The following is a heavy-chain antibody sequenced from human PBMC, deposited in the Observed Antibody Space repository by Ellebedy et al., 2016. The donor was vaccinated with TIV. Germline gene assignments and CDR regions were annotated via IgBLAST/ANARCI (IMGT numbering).Heavy chain of an antibody. V-gene: IGHV4-39*01. D-gene: IGHD7-27*01. CDR3: ARGSLGISPFDY. CDR2: FYYSGST. CDR1: SGSISSSRYW. J-gene: IGHJ4*02. Sequence: MPSETLSLTCTVSSGSISSSRYWWGWIRQPPGKGLEWIGSFYYSGSTFYNPSLKSRVTISVDTSKNQFSLNLSSVTAADTAVYYCARGSLGISPFDYWGQGTLVTVSS.